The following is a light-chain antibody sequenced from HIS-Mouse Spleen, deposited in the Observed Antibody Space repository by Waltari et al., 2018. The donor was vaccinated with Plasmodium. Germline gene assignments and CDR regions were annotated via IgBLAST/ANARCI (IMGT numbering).Light chain of an antibody. CDR2: QDS. CDR3: QAWDSSTVV. J-gene: IGLJ2*01. V-gene: IGLV3-1*01. CDR1: KLGDKY. Sequence: SYELTQPPSVSVSPGQTASITCSGDKLGDKYACWYQQKPGQSPVLVIYQDSKRPAGTPGRFSGSNSGNTANLTISGTQAMDEADYYCQAWDSSTVVFGGGTKLTVL.